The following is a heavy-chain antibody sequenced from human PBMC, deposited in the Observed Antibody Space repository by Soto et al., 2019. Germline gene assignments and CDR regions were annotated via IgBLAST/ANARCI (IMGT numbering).Heavy chain of an antibody. J-gene: IGHJ4*02. CDR3: ASSSLHGWQQLGN. CDR2: INPNSGGT. Sequence: VKVSCKASGYTFTGYYMHWVRQAPGQGLEWMGWINPNSGGTNYAQKFQGWVTMTRDTSISTAYMELSRLRSDDTAVYYCASSSLHGWQQLGNWGQGTLVTVSS. CDR1: GYTFTGYY. V-gene: IGHV1-2*04. D-gene: IGHD6-13*01.